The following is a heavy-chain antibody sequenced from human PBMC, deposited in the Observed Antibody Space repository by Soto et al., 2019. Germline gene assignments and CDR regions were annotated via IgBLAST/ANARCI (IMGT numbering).Heavy chain of an antibody. CDR1: GGSIRSGDYY. CDR2: IYYGGST. V-gene: IGHV4-30-4*01. J-gene: IGHJ5*01. Sequence: QVQLQESGPGLVKPSQTLSLTCTVSGGSIRSGDYYWSWIRQPPGKVLEWIGHIYYGGSTYYNPSLKSRVTISVDTSKNQFSLKLSSVTAAATAVYYCAREEGYGDYDSQRFDSWGQGTLVTVSS. CDR3: AREEGYGDYDSQRFDS. D-gene: IGHD4-17*01.